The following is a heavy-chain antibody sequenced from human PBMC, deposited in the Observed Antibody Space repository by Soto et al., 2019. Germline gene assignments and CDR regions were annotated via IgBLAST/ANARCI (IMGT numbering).Heavy chain of an antibody. CDR3: ARSLPRGNYDILTGYPFGP. CDR2: ILYDGSNK. Sequence: GGSLRLSCAASGFTFSNYGMHWARQAPGKGLEWVAAILYDGSNKYYADSVKGRFTISRDNSKNTLYLQMGSLRAEDMAVYYCARSLPRGNYDILTGYPFGPWGQGTLVTVS. V-gene: IGHV3-33*01. CDR1: GFTFSNYG. J-gene: IGHJ4*02. D-gene: IGHD3-9*01.